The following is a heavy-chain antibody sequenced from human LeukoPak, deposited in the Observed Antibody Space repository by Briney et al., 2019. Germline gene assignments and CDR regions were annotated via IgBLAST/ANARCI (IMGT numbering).Heavy chain of an antibody. V-gene: IGHV4-30-2*01. Sequence: SETLSLTCTVSGAFISSGGFYWSWLRQPSGKGLEWSGYIYHSGKAYYNPSLESRVTISVDSSKNHFSLNLNSVTAADTSVYYCARGGRASDVWGQGTLISVSP. CDR2: IYHSGKA. CDR3: ARGGRASDV. J-gene: IGHJ3*01. CDR1: GAFISSGGFY.